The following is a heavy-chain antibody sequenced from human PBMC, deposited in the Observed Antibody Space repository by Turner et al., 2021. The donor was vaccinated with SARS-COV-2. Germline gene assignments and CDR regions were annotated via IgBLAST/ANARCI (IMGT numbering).Heavy chain of an antibody. Sequence: LQLPESCPGLVKPSETLSLTCTVSGGSISSSSYYWGWIRQPPGKGLEWIGNIYNSGSAYYNPSLKSRVTISVDTSKNQFSLKLTSVTAADTAVYYCARLMDTAMDYYGTDVWGQGTTVTVSS. CDR3: ARLMDTAMDYYGTDV. CDR2: IYNSGSA. J-gene: IGHJ6*02. V-gene: IGHV4-39*01. CDR1: GGSISSSSYY. D-gene: IGHD5-18*01.